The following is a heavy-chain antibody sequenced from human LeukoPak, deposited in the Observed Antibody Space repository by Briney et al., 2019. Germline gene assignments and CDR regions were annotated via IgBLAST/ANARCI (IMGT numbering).Heavy chain of an antibody. CDR2: ISSSSSYI. CDR1: GFTFSSYS. CDR3: ARGPWSGSGWYFGY. V-gene: IGHV3-21*04. J-gene: IGHJ4*02. Sequence: GGSLRLSCAASGFTFSSYSMNWVRQAPGKGLEWVSSISSSSSYIYYADSVKGRFTISRDNAKNSLYLQMNSLRAEDTAMYYCARGPWSGSGWYFGYWGQGTLVTVSS. D-gene: IGHD6-19*01.